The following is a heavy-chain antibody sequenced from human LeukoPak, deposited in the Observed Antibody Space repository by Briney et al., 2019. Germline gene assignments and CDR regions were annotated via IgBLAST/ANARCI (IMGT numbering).Heavy chain of an antibody. Sequence: SETLSLTCSVADDSITMYYWTWIRQPPGKGLEWIGYVDHTGSTNFNPSLNGRVSISRDTTKNLFSLRLRSVTAADTAVYYCARDRTTVIPGGWFTWFDPWGQGTLVTVSS. J-gene: IGHJ5*02. CDR1: DDSITMYY. V-gene: IGHV4-59*01. CDR3: ARDRTTVIPGGWFTWFDP. D-gene: IGHD4-11*01. CDR2: VDHTGST.